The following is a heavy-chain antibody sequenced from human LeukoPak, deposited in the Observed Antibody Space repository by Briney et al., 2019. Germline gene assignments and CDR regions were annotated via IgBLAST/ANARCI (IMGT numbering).Heavy chain of an antibody. D-gene: IGHD4/OR15-4a*01. CDR3: ARGPYGGYVDY. V-gene: IGHV3-48*03. CDR2: ISSSVSSGSSI. Sequence: GGSLRLSCAASGFNFSSYEMNWVRQAPGKGEERISYISSSVSSGSSIYYAHSVKGRFTISRDNAKNSLYLQMNSLRAEDTAVYYCARGPYGGYVDYWGQGTLVTVSS. J-gene: IGHJ4*02. CDR1: GFNFSSYE.